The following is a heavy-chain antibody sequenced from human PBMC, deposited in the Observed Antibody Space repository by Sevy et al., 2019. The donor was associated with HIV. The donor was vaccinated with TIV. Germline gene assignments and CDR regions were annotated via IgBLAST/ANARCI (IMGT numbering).Heavy chain of an antibody. CDR3: ARAGKVVPAAFDY. V-gene: IGHV3-30*03. Sequence: GGSLRLSCAASGFTFSSYGMHWVRQAPGKGLEWVAVISYDGSNKYYADSVKGRFTISRDNSKNTLYLQMNSLRAEDTAVYYCARAGKVVPAAFDYWGQGTLVTVSS. CDR2: ISYDGSNK. D-gene: IGHD2-2*01. CDR1: GFTFSSYG. J-gene: IGHJ4*02.